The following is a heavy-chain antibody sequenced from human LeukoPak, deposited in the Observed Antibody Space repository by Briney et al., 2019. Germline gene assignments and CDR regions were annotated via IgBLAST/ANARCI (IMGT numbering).Heavy chain of an antibody. J-gene: IGHJ4*02. Sequence: PGGSLRLSCAASGFTVSNNYMSWVRQAPGKGLEWVSVIYSGGTTFYADSVKGRFTISGDDSQNTLYLQMNSLRTEDTAVYYCAGASRLGLAGMFDYWGQGTLVTVSS. D-gene: IGHD5/OR15-5a*01. CDR2: IYSGGTT. CDR1: GFTVSNNY. V-gene: IGHV3-66*01. CDR3: AGASRLGLAGMFDY.